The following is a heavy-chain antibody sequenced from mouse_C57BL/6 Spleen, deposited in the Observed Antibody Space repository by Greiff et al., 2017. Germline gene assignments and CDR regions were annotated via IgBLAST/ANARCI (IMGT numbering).Heavy chain of an antibody. CDR2: IYPGDGDT. CDR1: GSAFSSSW. Sequence: QVQLKESGPELVKPGASVKISCKASGSAFSSSWMNWVKQRPGKGLEWIGRIYPGDGDTNYNGKFKGTATLTADKSSSTAYMQLSSLTSEDSAVYFCARSHPGDYFDYWGQGTSLTVSS. CDR3: ARSHPGDYFDY. V-gene: IGHV1-82*01. J-gene: IGHJ2*02.